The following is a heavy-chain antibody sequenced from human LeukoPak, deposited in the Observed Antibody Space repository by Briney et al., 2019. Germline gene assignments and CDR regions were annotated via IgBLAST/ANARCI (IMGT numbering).Heavy chain of an antibody. Sequence: SETLSLTCTVSGGSISSYYWSWIRQPPGKGLEWIGYIYYSGSTNYNPSLKSRVTISVDKSKNQFSLKLYSVTAADTAVYYCAREGCSSTSCYGGGIFDYWGQGTLVTVSS. J-gene: IGHJ4*02. V-gene: IGHV4-59*12. D-gene: IGHD2-2*01. CDR3: AREGCSSTSCYGGGIFDY. CDR1: GGSISSYY. CDR2: IYYSGST.